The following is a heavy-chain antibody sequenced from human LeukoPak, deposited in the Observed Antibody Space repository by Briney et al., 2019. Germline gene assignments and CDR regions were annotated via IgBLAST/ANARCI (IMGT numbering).Heavy chain of an antibody. CDR1: GGSISSYY. CDR2: IYTSGST. Sequence: SETLSLTCAAYGGSISSYYWSWIRQPAGKGLEWIGRIYTSGSTNYNPSLKSRVTMSVDTSKNQFSLKLSSVTAADTAVYYCARGSNLRGYCSSTSCYNFNWFDPWGQGTLVTVSS. CDR3: ARGSNLRGYCSSTSCYNFNWFDP. V-gene: IGHV4-59*10. D-gene: IGHD2-2*02. J-gene: IGHJ5*02.